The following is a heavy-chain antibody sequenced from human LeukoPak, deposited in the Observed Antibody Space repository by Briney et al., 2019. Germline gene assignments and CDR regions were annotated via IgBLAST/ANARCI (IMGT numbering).Heavy chain of an antibody. CDR1: GGSMCNFY. D-gene: IGHD3-22*01. J-gene: IGHJ6*02. CDR2: IHSSGST. CDR3: AIDSRDSSGYYHAGMDV. V-gene: IGHV4-59*01. Sequence: PSENLSLTCTVSGGSMCNFYWNWIRQPPGKGLEWIVYIHSSGSTNYNPALKSRVPISVDTSKNQFSLKLSSVTAADTAIYYCAIDSRDSSGYYHAGMDVWGQGTTVTVSS.